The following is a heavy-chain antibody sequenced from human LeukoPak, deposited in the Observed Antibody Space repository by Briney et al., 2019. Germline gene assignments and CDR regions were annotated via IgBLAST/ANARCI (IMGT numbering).Heavy chain of an antibody. D-gene: IGHD5-18*01. J-gene: IGHJ4*02. V-gene: IGHV1-46*04. CDR1: GYIFTSYY. CDR2: INPSGGST. CDR3: ARSSGCTYGFDY. Sequence: ASLKVSCKASGYIFTSYYMHWVRQAPGEGLEWMGIINPSGGSTSYAQKLQGRLTMTRDTSTSTVYLELSSLRYEDTAVYYCARSSGCTYGFDYWGQGTLVTVSS.